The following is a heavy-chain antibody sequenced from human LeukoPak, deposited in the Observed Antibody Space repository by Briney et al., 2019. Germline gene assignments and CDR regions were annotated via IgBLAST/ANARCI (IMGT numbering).Heavy chain of an antibody. D-gene: IGHD2-21*01. CDR3: ARDDCGDTCYPGGY. Sequence: ASVKVSCKASGWTFTNYVLHWVRQAPGQRPEWMGWINAGNGDTRYSQNFQGRVTITRDTSASTAYMELSSLTSEDTALYYCARDDCGDTCYPGGYWGQGTLVTVSS. J-gene: IGHJ4*02. CDR1: GWTFTNYV. V-gene: IGHV1-3*01. CDR2: INAGNGDT.